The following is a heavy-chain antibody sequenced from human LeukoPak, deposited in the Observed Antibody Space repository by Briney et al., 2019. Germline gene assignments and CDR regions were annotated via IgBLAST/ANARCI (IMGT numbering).Heavy chain of an antibody. D-gene: IGHD5-18*01. Sequence: PGRSLRLSCAASGFTFDDYAMHWVRQAPGKGLEWVSGISWNSGSIGYADSVKGRFTISRDNAKNSLYLQMNSLRAEDTAVYYCARDRGYSYGYEAGYWGQGTLVTVSS. CDR1: GFTFDDYA. V-gene: IGHV3-9*01. J-gene: IGHJ4*02. CDR2: ISWNSGSI. CDR3: ARDRGYSYGYEAGY.